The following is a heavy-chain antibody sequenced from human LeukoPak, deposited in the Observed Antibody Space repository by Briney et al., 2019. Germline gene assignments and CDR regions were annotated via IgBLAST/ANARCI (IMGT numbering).Heavy chain of an antibody. D-gene: IGHD3-3*01. CDR1: GGSISSSSYY. Sequence: SSETLSLTCTVSGGSISSSSYYWGWIRQPPGKGLEWIGSIYYSGSTYYNPSLKSRVTISVDTSKNQFSLKLSSVTAADTAVYYCARRQNGVTIFGMIRVGYYYMDVWGKGTTVTVSS. J-gene: IGHJ6*03. V-gene: IGHV4-39*07. CDR3: ARRQNGVTIFGMIRVGYYYMDV. CDR2: IYYSGST.